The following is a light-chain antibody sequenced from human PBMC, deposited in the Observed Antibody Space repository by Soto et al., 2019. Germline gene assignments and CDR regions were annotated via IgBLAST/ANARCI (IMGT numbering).Light chain of an antibody. CDR2: GAS. CDR1: QSINSRY. V-gene: IGKV3-20*01. Sequence: EIVLTQSPGTLSLSPGERATLSCRASQSINSRYLAWYQQKPGQAPRLLIYGASSRATGIPDRFSGSGSGTYFTPTISRMEPEDFAVYYCQQFGSSHGFTFGPGTKVDIK. J-gene: IGKJ3*01. CDR3: QQFGSSHGFT.